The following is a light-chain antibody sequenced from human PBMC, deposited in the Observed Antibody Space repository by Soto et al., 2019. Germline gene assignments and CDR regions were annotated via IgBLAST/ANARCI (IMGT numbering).Light chain of an antibody. CDR3: LQDYSYHRT. CDR2: AAS. Sequence: AIQMTQSPSSLSASVGDRVTITCRASQGIRNDLGWYQQKPGTAPKLLIYAASNLESGVPSRFSGSGSGTDFTLTVNSLQPEDFASDYCLQDYSYHRTFGQATKVEIK. J-gene: IGKJ1*01. CDR1: QGIRND. V-gene: IGKV1-6*01.